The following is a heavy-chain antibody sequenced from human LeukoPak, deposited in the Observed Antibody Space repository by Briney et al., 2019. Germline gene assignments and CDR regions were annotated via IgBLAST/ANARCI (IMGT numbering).Heavy chain of an antibody. D-gene: IGHD2-15*01. CDR3: SKAPVGHCSGAFCYHFDS. CDR1: GCTFSNYA. V-gene: IGHV3-23*01. Sequence: GCSVTLSCPASGCTFSNYAMSWLRQAPGKGLEGVASINGDNPGTYHAHSVQGRFTITSDNSKNTLHPQVNVLRAHGTARYYCSKAPVGHCSGAFCYHFDSWGQGTLVSVSS. J-gene: IGHJ4*02. CDR2: INGDNPGT.